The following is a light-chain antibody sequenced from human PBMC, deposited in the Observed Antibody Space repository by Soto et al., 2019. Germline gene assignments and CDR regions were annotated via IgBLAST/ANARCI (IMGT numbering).Light chain of an antibody. CDR2: GAS. V-gene: IGKV3-15*01. Sequence: EIVMTQSPATLSVSPGERATLSCRASQSVSSNLAWYQQKPGQAPRLLIYGASTRATVIPARFSGSGSGTEFTLTISSLQSEDFAVYYCQQNNKWPPWTFGQGTKVESK. CDR3: QQNNKWPPWT. CDR1: QSVSSN. J-gene: IGKJ1*01.